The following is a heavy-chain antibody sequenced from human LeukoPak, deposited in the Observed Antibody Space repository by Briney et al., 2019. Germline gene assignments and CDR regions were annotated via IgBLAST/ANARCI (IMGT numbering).Heavy chain of an antibody. CDR1: GFTFSSYT. J-gene: IGHJ4*02. CDR3: ASQDYGFEN. V-gene: IGHV3-48*02. Sequence: QPGGSLRLSCAASGFTFSSYTMNWVRQAPGKGLEWVSYISSSSSIIYCADSMKGRFTISRDNAKNSLYLQMNSLKDEDTAVYYCASQDYGFENWGQGALVTVSS. CDR2: ISSSSSII. D-gene: IGHD4-17*01.